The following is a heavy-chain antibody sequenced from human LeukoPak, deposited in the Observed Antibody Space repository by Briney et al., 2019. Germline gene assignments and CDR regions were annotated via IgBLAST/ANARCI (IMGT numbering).Heavy chain of an antibody. V-gene: IGHV3-23*01. CDR2: ISGSGGSGGSA. J-gene: IGHJ4*02. CDR1: GFIFRTYA. D-gene: IGHD1-26*01. CDR3: AKVGSGSPYYFDY. Sequence: PGGSLGLSCAASGFIFRTYAMSWVRQAPGKGLEWVSAISGSGGSGGSAFYADSVKGRFTISRDNSKNTLYLQMNSLRAEDTAVYYCAKVGSGSPYYFDYWGQGTLVTVSP.